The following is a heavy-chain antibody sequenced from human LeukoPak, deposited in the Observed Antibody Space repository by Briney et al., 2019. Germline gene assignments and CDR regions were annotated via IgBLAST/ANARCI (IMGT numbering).Heavy chain of an antibody. CDR3: ARPKVGATRGFDY. Sequence: PSETLSLTCTVSGGSISSYYWGWIRRPPGKGLEWIGSIYYSGTTYYNPSLKSRVTISVDTSKNQFSLTLTSLTAADTAVYYCARPKVGATRGFDYWGQGTLVTVSS. J-gene: IGHJ4*02. D-gene: IGHD1-26*01. CDR1: GGSISSYY. V-gene: IGHV4-39*01. CDR2: IYYSGTT.